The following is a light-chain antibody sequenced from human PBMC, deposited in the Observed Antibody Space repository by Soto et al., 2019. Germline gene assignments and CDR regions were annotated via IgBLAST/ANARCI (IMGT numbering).Light chain of an antibody. V-gene: IGKV3-15*01. J-gene: IGKJ1*01. CDR3: QQYNNWPGT. CDR2: GAS. CDR1: QSVSSN. Sequence: EIVMTQSPATLSVSPGERATLSCRASQSVSSNLAWYQQKPGQAPRLLIYGASTRATVIPARFSGSGSGTEFPLTISSLQSEDFAVSYCQQYNNWPGTFGQGTKVEIK.